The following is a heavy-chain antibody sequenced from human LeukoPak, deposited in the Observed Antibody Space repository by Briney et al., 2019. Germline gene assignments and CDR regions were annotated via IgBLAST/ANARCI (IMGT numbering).Heavy chain of an antibody. CDR1: GFTFRSYW. V-gene: IGHV3-74*01. J-gene: IGHJ4*02. Sequence: PGGSLRLSCAASGFTFRSYWMHWVRQVPGKGLVWVSRINSDGSSTRYADSVKGRFTISRDNAKNTLYLQMNSLRAEDTAVYYCAKDSSQMGSNDVIDYWGQGTLVTVSS. CDR3: AKDSSQMGSNDVIDY. CDR2: INSDGSST. D-gene: IGHD1-1*01.